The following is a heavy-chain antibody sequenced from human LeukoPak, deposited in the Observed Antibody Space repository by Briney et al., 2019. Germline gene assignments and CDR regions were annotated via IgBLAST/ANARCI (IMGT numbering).Heavy chain of an antibody. CDR3: ARGKDVVLRYFDWLLDAFDI. V-gene: IGHV1-18*01. CDR1: GYTFTSYG. D-gene: IGHD3-9*01. J-gene: IGHJ3*02. CDR2: ISAYNGNT. Sequence: SVKVSCKASGYTFTSYGISWVRQAPGQGLEWMGWISAYNGNTNYAQKLQGRVTMTTDTSTSTAYMELRSLRSDDTAVYYCARGKDVVLRYFDWLLDAFDIWGQGTMVTVSS.